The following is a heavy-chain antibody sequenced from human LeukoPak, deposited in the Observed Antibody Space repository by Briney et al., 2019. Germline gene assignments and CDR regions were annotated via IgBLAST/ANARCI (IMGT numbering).Heavy chain of an antibody. CDR2: ISYDGTNK. CDR1: GFTFSSYA. Sequence: GGSLRLSCAASGFTFSSYAMHWVRQAPGKGLGWVAVISYDGTNKYYADSVRGRFTISRDNSKNTLYLQMNSLRAEDTAVYYCARDPSPAYCGGDCYHFDYWGQGTLVTVSS. V-gene: IGHV3-30-3*01. D-gene: IGHD2-21*01. CDR3: ARDPSPAYCGGDCYHFDY. J-gene: IGHJ4*02.